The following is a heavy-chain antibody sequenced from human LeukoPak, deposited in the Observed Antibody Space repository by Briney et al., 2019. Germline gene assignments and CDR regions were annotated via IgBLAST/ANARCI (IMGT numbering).Heavy chain of an antibody. Sequence: GGSLRLSCAASGFSFSTSWMHWVRQAPGKGLVWVSHISSDGSSIEYADSVKGRFTISRDNAKNTLYLQMDSLRAEDTAVYYCTRDGGVGYWGQGTLVTVSS. CDR2: ISSDGSSI. CDR1: GFSFSTSW. J-gene: IGHJ4*02. D-gene: IGHD3-16*01. V-gene: IGHV3-74*03. CDR3: TRDGGVGY.